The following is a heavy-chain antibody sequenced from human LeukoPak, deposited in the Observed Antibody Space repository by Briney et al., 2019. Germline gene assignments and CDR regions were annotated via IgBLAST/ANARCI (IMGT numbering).Heavy chain of an antibody. J-gene: IGHJ4*02. CDR1: GFTVSSNY. D-gene: IGHD6-13*01. V-gene: IGHV3-53*01. Sequence: PGGSLRLSCAASGFTVSSNYMSWVRQAPGKGLEWVSVIYSGGSTYYADSVKGRFTISRDNSKNTLYLQMNSLRAEDTAVYYCARANSSSWDSFDYWGQGTLVTVSS. CDR3: ARANSSSWDSFDY. CDR2: IYSGGST.